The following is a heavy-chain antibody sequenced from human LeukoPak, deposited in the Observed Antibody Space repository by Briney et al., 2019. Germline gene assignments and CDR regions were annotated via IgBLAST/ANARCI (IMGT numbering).Heavy chain of an antibody. V-gene: IGHV3-23*01. Sequence: GGSLRLSCADSGFTFNSFAMSWVRQAPGKGLEWVSTISSRGDRTHYADSVKGRFSISRDNSKNTLYLQMNSLRAEDTAVYYCAWTGFHYWGQGTLVTVSS. D-gene: IGHD1-1*01. CDR2: ISSRGDRT. J-gene: IGHJ4*02. CDR1: GFTFNSFA. CDR3: AWTGFHY.